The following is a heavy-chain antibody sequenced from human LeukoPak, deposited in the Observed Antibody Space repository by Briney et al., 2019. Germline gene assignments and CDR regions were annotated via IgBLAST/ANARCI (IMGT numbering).Heavy chain of an antibody. V-gene: IGHV3-21*01. CDR2: ISSSSSYI. J-gene: IGHJ6*02. D-gene: IGHD3-9*01. CDR3: ARDEYYDILTGSHSYGMDV. CDR1: GFTFSSYS. Sequence: PGGSLRLSCAASGFTFSSYSMNWVRQAPGKGLEWVSSISSSSSYIYYAASVKGRFTISRDNANNSLYLQMNSLRAEDTAVYYCARDEYYDILTGSHSYGMDVWGQGTTVTVSS.